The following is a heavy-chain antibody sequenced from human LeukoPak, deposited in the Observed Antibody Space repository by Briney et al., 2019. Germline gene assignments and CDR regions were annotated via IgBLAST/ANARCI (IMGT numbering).Heavy chain of an antibody. CDR2: IKQDGSEK. CDR1: GFTFSSDW. D-gene: IGHD2-15*01. Sequence: GGSLRLSCAASGFTFSSDWMSWVRQAPGKGLEWVANIKQDGSEKYYVDSVKGRFTISRDNAKNSLYLQMNSLRAEDTAVYYCARDWVVVAATQTYYFDYWGQGTLVAVSS. J-gene: IGHJ4*02. V-gene: IGHV3-7*01. CDR3: ARDWVVVAATQTYYFDY.